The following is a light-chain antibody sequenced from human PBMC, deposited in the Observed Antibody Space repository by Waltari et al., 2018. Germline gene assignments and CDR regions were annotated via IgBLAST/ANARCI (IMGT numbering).Light chain of an antibody. CDR1: SASIASNY. Sequence: FMLTQPHSVSQSPGKTVTISCTLSSASIASNYVPWYQQRPGSAPTTVIYEDNQRPSGVPDRFSGSIDSSSNSASLTISGLKTEDEADYYCQSYDSSAWVFGGGTKLTVL. V-gene: IGLV6-57*04. J-gene: IGLJ3*02. CDR3: QSYDSSAWV. CDR2: EDN.